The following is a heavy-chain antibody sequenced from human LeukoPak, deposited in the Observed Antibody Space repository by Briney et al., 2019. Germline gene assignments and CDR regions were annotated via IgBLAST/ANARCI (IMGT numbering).Heavy chain of an antibody. CDR1: GGSFSGYY. D-gene: IGHD1-26*01. V-gene: IGHV4-34*01. Sequence: SETLSLTCAVYGGSFSGYYWSWIRQPPGKGLEWIGEINHSGSTNYNPSLKSRVTISVDTSKNQFSLKPSSVTAADTAVYYCARGPSGSPYYFDYWGQGTLVTVSS. J-gene: IGHJ4*02. CDR3: ARGPSGSPYYFDY. CDR2: INHSGST.